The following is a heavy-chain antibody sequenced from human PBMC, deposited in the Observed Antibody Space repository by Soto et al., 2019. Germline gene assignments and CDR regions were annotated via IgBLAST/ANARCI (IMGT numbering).Heavy chain of an antibody. CDR3: AKSFGGVLYRVLDY. J-gene: IGHJ4*02. Sequence: GGSLRLSCAASGFTFSSYGMHWVRQAPGKGLEWVAVIWYDGSNKYYADSVKGRFTISRDNSKNTLYLQMNSLRAEDTAVYYCAKSFGGVLYRVLDYWGQGTLVTVSS. CDR1: GFTFSSYG. V-gene: IGHV3-33*06. CDR2: IWYDGSNK. D-gene: IGHD2-15*01.